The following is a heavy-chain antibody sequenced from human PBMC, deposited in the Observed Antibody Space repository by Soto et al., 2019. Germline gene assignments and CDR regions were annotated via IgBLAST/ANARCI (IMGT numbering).Heavy chain of an antibody. CDR1: EVTSSRWT. CDR3: ARDCFRYNGDDFPYYHYGLDV. D-gene: IGHD1-1*01. V-gene: IGHV3-21*01. J-gene: IGHJ6*04. CDR2: ISSGSNYI. Sequence: CRAAEVTSSRWTMNHVRKTPGKGLEWVSSISSGSNYIDYAESVKGRFTISRDNSKNTLYLQMNSLRAEDTAVYYCARDCFRYNGDDFPYYHYGLDVWGKGTTVTVSS.